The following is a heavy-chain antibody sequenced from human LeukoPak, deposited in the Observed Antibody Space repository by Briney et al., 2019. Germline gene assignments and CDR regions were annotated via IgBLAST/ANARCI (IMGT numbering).Heavy chain of an antibody. D-gene: IGHD5-18*01. Sequence: SETLSVTCTVSGGSISGTDLYWGWIRQLPGKGLEWIGNIHSSGNSFCNPSLKSRVTISVDTSKNQFSLKLSSVTAADTAVYYCASTFKERGYNYGSFDYWGRGTLVTVSS. J-gene: IGHJ4*02. CDR1: GGSISGTDLY. CDR2: IHSSGNS. V-gene: IGHV4-39*01. CDR3: ASTFKERGYNYGSFDY.